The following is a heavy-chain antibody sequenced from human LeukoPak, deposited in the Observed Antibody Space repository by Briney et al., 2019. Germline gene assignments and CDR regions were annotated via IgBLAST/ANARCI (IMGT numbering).Heavy chain of an antibody. J-gene: IGHJ6*02. CDR1: GGSFSGYY. CDR3: ARVVVVPAAEHYYYYYGMDV. D-gene: IGHD2-2*01. CDR2: INHSGST. V-gene: IGHV4-34*01. Sequence: SETLSLTCAVYGGSFSGYYWSWIRQPPGKGLEWIGEINHSGSTNYNPSLKSRVTISVGTSKNQFSLKLSSVTAADTAVYYCARVVVVPAAEHYYYYYGMDVWGQGTTVTVSS.